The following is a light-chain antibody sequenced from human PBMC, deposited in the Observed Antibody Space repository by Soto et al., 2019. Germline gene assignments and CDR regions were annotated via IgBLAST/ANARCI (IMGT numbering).Light chain of an antibody. CDR1: QSLVHSDGIAY. J-gene: IGKJ5*01. CDR3: MQGTHWPIT. CDR2: KVS. V-gene: IGKV2-30*02. Sequence: DVVMTQSPLSLPVTLGQPASISCRSNQSLVHSDGIAYFSWFQQRPGRSPRRLIYKVSNRDSGVPVRFSGSGSGTDFALKISRVEAGDVGVYYCMQGTHWPITFGQGTRLEMK.